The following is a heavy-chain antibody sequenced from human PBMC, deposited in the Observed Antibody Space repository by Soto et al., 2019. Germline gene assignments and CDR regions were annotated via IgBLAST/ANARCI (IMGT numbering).Heavy chain of an antibody. V-gene: IGHV4-38-2*02. Sequence: SETLSLTCAVSGYSISSGYYWGWIRQPPGKGLEWIGSIYHSGGTYYNPSLKSRVTISVDTSKNQFSLKLSSVTAADTAVYYCARDRGAGSGSYYILYGMDVWGQGTTVTVSS. CDR2: IYHSGGT. D-gene: IGHD3-10*01. CDR3: ARDRGAGSGSYYILYGMDV. CDR1: GYSISSGYY. J-gene: IGHJ6*02.